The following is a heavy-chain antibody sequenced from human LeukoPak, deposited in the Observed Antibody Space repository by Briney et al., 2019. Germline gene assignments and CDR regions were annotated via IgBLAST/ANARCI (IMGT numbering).Heavy chain of an antibody. J-gene: IGHJ6*03. Sequence: SVKVSCKASGGTFSSYAISWVRQAPGRGLEWMGGIIPIFGTASYAQKFQGRVTITADESTSTAYMELSSLRSEDTAVYYCARIAAAGWDYYYYYYMDVWGKGTTVTISS. CDR1: GGTFSSYA. D-gene: IGHD6-13*01. CDR3: ARIAAAGWDYYYYYYMDV. V-gene: IGHV1-69*13. CDR2: IIPIFGTA.